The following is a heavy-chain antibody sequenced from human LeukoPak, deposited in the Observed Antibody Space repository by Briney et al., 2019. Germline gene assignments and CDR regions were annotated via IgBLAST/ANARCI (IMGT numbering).Heavy chain of an antibody. D-gene: IGHD1-26*01. Sequence: GASVKVSCKASGYTFTSYYMHWVRQAPGQGLDWMGIINPSGGSTSYAQKFQGRVTMTRDMCTSTVYMELSSLRSEDTAVYYCARGPIRYSGSPSWFDPWGQGTLVTVSS. V-gene: IGHV1-46*01. J-gene: IGHJ5*02. CDR3: ARGPIRYSGSPSWFDP. CDR1: GYTFTSYY. CDR2: INPSGGST.